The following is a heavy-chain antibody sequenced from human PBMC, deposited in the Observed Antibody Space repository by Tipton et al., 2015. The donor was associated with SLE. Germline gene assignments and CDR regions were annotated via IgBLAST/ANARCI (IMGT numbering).Heavy chain of an antibody. J-gene: IGHJ4*02. CDR2: ISSSGSTI. D-gene: IGHD3-9*01. Sequence: SLRLSCAASGFTFSSYEMNWVRQAPGKGLEWVSYISSSGSTIYYADSVKGRFAISRDNAKNSLYLQMNSLRAEDTAVYYCARVDYYFDYWGQGTLVTVSS. CDR3: ARVDYYFDY. V-gene: IGHV3-48*03. CDR1: GFTFSSYE.